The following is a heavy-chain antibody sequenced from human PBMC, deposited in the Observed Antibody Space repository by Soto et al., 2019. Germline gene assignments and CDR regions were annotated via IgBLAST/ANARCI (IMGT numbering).Heavy chain of an antibody. D-gene: IGHD2-8*01. V-gene: IGHV4-59*01. Sequence: QVQLQESGPGLVKPSETLSLTCTVSGGSISNYYWSWIRQSPGKGLELIGYISYSGITNFNPSLKSRVALSGDTSKNQFSLNLNSVTAADTAVYFCARHTNYWFGPWGQGTLVTVSS. J-gene: IGHJ5*02. CDR1: GGSISNYY. CDR2: ISYSGIT. CDR3: ARHTNYWFGP.